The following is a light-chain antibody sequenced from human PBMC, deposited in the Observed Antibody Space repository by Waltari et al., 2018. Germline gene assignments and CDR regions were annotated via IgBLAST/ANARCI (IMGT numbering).Light chain of an antibody. J-gene: IGKJ3*01. CDR3: QQSYSTRLFT. CDR2: AAS. Sequence: DIQMTQSPSSLSASVGDRVTITCPASQSISSYLNWYQQKPGKAPKLLIYAASSLQSGVPSRFSGSGSGTDFTLTISSLQPEDFATYYCQQSYSTRLFTFGPGTKVDIK. V-gene: IGKV1-39*01. CDR1: QSISSY.